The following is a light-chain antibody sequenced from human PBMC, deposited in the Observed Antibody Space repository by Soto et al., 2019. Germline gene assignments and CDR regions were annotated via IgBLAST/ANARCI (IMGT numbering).Light chain of an antibody. CDR3: QQYYSFPFT. V-gene: IGKV1-5*01. J-gene: IGKJ2*01. CDR1: QTVTTW. Sequence: DIQMTQSPSTLSASVGDRVTITCRASQTVTTWLAWYHQKPGKAPDLLIYDVSTLETGVPSRFSGSGSGKDFTLTISSLQPDDLATYYCQQYYSFPFTFGQGTKLEIK. CDR2: DVS.